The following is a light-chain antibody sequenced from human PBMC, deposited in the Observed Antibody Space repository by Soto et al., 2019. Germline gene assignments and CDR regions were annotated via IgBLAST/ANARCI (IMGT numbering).Light chain of an antibody. J-gene: IGKJ1*01. Sequence: EIVLTQSPGTLSLSPGERATLSCRASQSVNSNYLAWYQQKPGQSPRVLMYGTSNRATGIPDRFSGSGSGTTFTLTITRMEPEDFAVYYFQQYYESFRTFGQGTKVEIK. CDR1: QSVNSNY. CDR2: GTS. V-gene: IGKV3-20*01. CDR3: QQYYESFRT.